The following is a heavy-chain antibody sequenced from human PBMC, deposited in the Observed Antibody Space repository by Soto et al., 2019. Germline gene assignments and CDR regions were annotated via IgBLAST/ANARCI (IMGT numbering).Heavy chain of an antibody. V-gene: IGHV4-31*03. CDR1: GGSISSGGYY. Sequence: PSETLSLTCTVSGGSISSGGYYWSWIRQHPGKGLEWIGYIYYSGSTYYNPSLKSRVTISVDTSKNQFSLKLSSVTAADTAVYYCARHLYGDLRWGMDVWGQGNTVTVSS. CDR2: IYYSGST. D-gene: IGHD4-17*01. CDR3: ARHLYGDLRWGMDV. J-gene: IGHJ6*02.